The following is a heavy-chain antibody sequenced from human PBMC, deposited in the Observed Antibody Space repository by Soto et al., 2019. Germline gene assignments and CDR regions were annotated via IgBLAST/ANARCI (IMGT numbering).Heavy chain of an antibody. V-gene: IGHV1-2*04. J-gene: IGHJ4*02. D-gene: IGHD1-26*01. CDR3: ARAPIVGATTTEYYFDY. Sequence: ASVTVSCQTSGYTFTGYYMHLVRQAPRQGLEWMGWINPNSGGTNYAQKFQGWVTMTRDTSISTAYMELSRLRSDDTAVYYCARAPIVGATTTEYYFDYWGQGTLVTVSS. CDR2: INPNSGGT. CDR1: GYTFTGYY.